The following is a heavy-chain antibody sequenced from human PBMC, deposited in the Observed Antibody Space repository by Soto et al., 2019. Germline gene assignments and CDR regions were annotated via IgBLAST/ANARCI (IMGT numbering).Heavy chain of an antibody. Sequence: KPSETLSLTCTVSGGSISSYYWSWIRQPPGKGLEWIGSIHQSWSPYYNPSLKSRLTISIDKSKKQFSLRLSSVTAADTAVYYCARGAPRGIIHDFDSWGQGSLVTVSS. CDR1: GGSISSYY. D-gene: IGHD3-10*01. J-gene: IGHJ4*02. CDR3: ARGAPRGIIHDFDS. CDR2: IHQSWSP. V-gene: IGHV4-4*09.